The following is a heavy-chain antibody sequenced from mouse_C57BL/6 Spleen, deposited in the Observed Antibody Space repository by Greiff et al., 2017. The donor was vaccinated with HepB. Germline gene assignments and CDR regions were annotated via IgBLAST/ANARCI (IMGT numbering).Heavy chain of an antibody. D-gene: IGHD3-2*02. CDR1: GYAFSSSW. CDR2: IYPGDGDT. CDR3: ARMDSSGPSDY. Sequence: QVQLQQSGPELVKPGASVKISCKASGYAFSSSWMNWVKQRPGKGLEWIGRIYPGDGDTNYNGKFKGKATLTADKSSSTAYMQLSSLTSEDSAVYFCARMDSSGPSDYWGQGTTLTVSS. V-gene: IGHV1-82*01. J-gene: IGHJ2*01.